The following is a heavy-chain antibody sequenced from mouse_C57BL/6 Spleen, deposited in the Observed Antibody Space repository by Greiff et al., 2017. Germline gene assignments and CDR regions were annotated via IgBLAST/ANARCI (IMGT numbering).Heavy chain of an antibody. D-gene: IGHD4-1*01. Sequence: EVMLVESGGDLVKPGGSLKLSCAASGFTFSSYGMSWVRQTPDKRLEWVATISSGGSYTYYPDSVKGRFTISRDNAKNTLYLQMSSLKSEDTAMDYCARQTGTWYFDVWGTGTTVTVSS. CDR2: ISSGGSYT. V-gene: IGHV5-6*02. CDR3: ARQTGTWYFDV. CDR1: GFTFSSYG. J-gene: IGHJ1*03.